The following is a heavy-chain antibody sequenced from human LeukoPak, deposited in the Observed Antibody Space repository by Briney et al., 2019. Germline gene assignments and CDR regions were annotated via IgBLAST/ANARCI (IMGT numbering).Heavy chain of an antibody. J-gene: IGHJ3*02. Sequence: SETLSLTCAVYGGSFSGYYWSWIRQPPGKGLEWIGEINHSGSTNYNPSLKSRVTISVDTSKNQFSLKLSSVTAADTAVYYCARDRAHNWNDVRRAFDIWGQGTMVTVS. D-gene: IGHD1-1*01. CDR2: INHSGST. CDR1: GGSFSGYY. CDR3: ARDRAHNWNDVRRAFDI. V-gene: IGHV4-34*01.